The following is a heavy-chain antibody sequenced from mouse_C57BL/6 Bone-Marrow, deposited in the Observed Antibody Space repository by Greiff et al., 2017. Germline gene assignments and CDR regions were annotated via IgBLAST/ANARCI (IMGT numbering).Heavy chain of an antibody. Sequence: VQLQQSGAELVRPGASVKLSCTASGFNITDDYMHWVKQRPEQGLEWIGWIDPENGDTEYASKFQGKATITADTSSNTAYLQLSSLTSEDTAVYDCTTLFDYYGEGFAYWGQGTLVTVSA. V-gene: IGHV14-4*01. J-gene: IGHJ3*01. CDR3: TTLFDYYGEGFAY. CDR2: IDPENGDT. D-gene: IGHD1-2*01. CDR1: GFNITDDY.